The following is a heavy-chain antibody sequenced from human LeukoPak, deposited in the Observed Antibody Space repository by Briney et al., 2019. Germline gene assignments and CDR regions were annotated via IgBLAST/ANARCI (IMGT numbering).Heavy chain of an antibody. CDR1: GFTFSSYA. J-gene: IGHJ3*02. V-gene: IGHV3-23*01. CDR3: AATPNMITFGGVIVKASAFDI. Sequence: GGSLRLSCAASGFTFSSYAMSWVRQAPGKGLEWVSAISGSGGSTYYADSVKGRFTISRDNSKNTLYLQMNSLRAEDTAVYYCAATPNMITFGGVIVKASAFDIWGQGTMVTVSS. D-gene: IGHD3-16*02. CDR2: ISGSGGST.